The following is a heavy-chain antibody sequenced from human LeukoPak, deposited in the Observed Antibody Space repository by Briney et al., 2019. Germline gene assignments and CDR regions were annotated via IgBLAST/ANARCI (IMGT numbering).Heavy chain of an antibody. CDR2: VSGSGGYT. D-gene: IGHD3-22*01. CDR3: AKDRPNYYDSSGHYYRRDGDY. Sequence: GGTLSLSCAASGVTSCIYAMSWVCPAPGRGLECVSSVSGSGGYTYYAGSMKGRFTISRDNSENTLYLQMNSLRAEDTAIYYCAKDRPNYYDSSGHYYRRDGDYWGQGTLVTVSS. V-gene: IGHV3-23*01. J-gene: IGHJ4*02. CDR1: GVTSCIYA.